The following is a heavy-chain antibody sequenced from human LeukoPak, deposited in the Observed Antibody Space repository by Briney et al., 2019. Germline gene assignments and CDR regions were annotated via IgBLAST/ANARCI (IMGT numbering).Heavy chain of an antibody. CDR2: INTNTGNP. CDR1: GYTFTSYA. D-gene: IGHD6-13*01. Sequence: ASVKVSCKASGYTFTSYAMNWVRQAPGQGLEWMGWINTNTGNPTYAQGFTGRFVFSSDTSVSTAYLQISSLKAEDTAVYYCAREYSSSWYDQGDAFDIWGQGTMVTVSS. V-gene: IGHV7-4-1*02. J-gene: IGHJ3*02. CDR3: AREYSSSWYDQGDAFDI.